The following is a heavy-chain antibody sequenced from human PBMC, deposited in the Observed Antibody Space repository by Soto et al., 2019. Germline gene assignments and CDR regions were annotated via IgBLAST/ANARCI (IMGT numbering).Heavy chain of an antibody. Sequence: QGQLQQSGPGLVKPSQTLSLTCAISGDSVSSDITSWNWIRQSPSRGLEWLGRTYYRSKWFHDYAASVKSRITINPDTSKTQFSLELNYMTPEDTAVYYCARGNALDVWGQGTVVTVSS. CDR2: TYYRSKWFH. CDR1: GDSVSSDITS. D-gene: IGHD3-10*01. CDR3: ARGNALDV. J-gene: IGHJ3*01. V-gene: IGHV6-1*01.